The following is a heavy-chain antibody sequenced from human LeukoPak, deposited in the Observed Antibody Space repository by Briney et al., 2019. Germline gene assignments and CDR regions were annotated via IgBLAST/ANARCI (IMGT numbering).Heavy chain of an antibody. CDR2: IYYSGST. J-gene: IGHJ6*03. CDR1: GGSISSYY. D-gene: IGHD6-13*01. V-gene: IGHV4-59*01. Sequence: SETLSLTCTVSGGSISSYYWSWIRQPPGKGLEWIGYIYYSGSTNYNPSLKSRVTISVDTSKNQFSLKLSPVTAADTAVYYCARARGYIAAAGKFFYMDVWGKGTTVTVSS. CDR3: ARARGYIAAAGKFFYMDV.